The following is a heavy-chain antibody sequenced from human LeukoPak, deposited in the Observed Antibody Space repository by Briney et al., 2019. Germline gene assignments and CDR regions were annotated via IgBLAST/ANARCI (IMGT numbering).Heavy chain of an antibody. D-gene: IGHD3-10*01. J-gene: IGHJ5*02. Sequence: ASVKVSCKASGYTFTGYYMHWVRQAPGQGLEWMGWINPNSGGTNYAQKLQGRVTMTTDTSTSTAYMELRSLRSDDTAVYYCARDVGGSGSYYNLNWFDPWGQGTLVTVSS. V-gene: IGHV1-2*02. CDR2: INPNSGGT. CDR3: ARDVGGSGSYYNLNWFDP. CDR1: GYTFTGYY.